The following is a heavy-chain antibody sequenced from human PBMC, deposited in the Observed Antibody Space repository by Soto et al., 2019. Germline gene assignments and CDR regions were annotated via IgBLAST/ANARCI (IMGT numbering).Heavy chain of an antibody. D-gene: IGHD3-10*01. Sequence: SETLSLTCTVSGGPISSYYWSWIRRPPGKGLEWIGYIYYSGSTSYNPSLKSRVTISVDTSKNQFSLKLNSMTAADTAVYYCARHNYGSGSTYFDYWGQGTLVTVSS. V-gene: IGHV4-59*08. CDR3: ARHNYGSGSTYFDY. CDR2: IYYSGST. CDR1: GGPISSYY. J-gene: IGHJ4*02.